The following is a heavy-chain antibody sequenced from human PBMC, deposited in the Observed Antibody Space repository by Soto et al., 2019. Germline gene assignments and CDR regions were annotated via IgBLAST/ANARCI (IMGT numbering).Heavy chain of an antibody. CDR3: ARSPDSSGYYPRWYYYGMDV. CDR2: IYHSGST. D-gene: IGHD3-22*01. J-gene: IGHJ6*02. Sequence: SETLSLTCAVSGVSISRSNWWSWVRQPPGKGLEWIGEIYHSGSTNYNPSLKSRVTISVDKSKNQFSLKLSSVTAADTAVYYCARSPDSSGYYPRWYYYGMDVWGQGTTVTVSS. CDR1: GVSISRSNW. V-gene: IGHV4-4*02.